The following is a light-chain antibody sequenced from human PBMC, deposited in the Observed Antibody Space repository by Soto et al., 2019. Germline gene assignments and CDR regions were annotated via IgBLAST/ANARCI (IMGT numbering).Light chain of an antibody. CDR2: DAS. V-gene: IGKV3D-20*02. CDR1: QSVTGNN. Sequence: EIVLTQSPGTLSLSAGERVTLSCRASQSVTGNNLAWYQQKPGQAPRLLIYDASVRATGIPARFSGSGSGTDFTLTISSLEPEDFAVYYCQEGTYWPAFGGGTKVDIK. CDR3: QEGTYWPA. J-gene: IGKJ4*01.